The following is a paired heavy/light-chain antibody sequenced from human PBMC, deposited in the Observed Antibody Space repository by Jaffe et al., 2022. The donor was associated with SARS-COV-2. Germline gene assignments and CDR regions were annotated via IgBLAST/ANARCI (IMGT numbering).Heavy chain of an antibody. V-gene: IGHV3-33*01. J-gene: IGHJ4*02. CDR1: GITFSNHG. D-gene: IGHD6-19*01. CDR3: ARGDSSDPFEY. CDR2: IWYDGSNK. Sequence: QVQLVESGGGVVQPGRSLRLSCEVSGITFSNHGMHWVRQPPGKGLEWVALIWYDGSNKNYADSVEGRFTISRDNSKNTVYLQMSSLRAEDTAVYYCARGDSSDPFEYWGQGTLVTVSS.
Light chain of an antibody. J-gene: IGLJ3*02. Sequence: QSALTQPASVSGSPGQSITISCTGTSSDVGGYNYVSWYQQHPGKAPKLMIYAVSNRPSGVSNRFSGSKSGNTASLTISGLQAEDEADYYCSSYKSSSTVVFGGGTKLTVL. CDR1: SSDVGGYNY. V-gene: IGLV2-14*03. CDR3: SSYKSSSTVV. CDR2: AVS.